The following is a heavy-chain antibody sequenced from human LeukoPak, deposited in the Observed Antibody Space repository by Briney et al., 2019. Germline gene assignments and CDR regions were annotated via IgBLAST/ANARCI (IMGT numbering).Heavy chain of an antibody. CDR1: GGTFSSYA. CDR2: IIPIFGTA. V-gene: IGHV1-69*05. J-gene: IGHJ4*02. CDR3: ARGGFADYYDSSGYLNIFDY. Sequence: ASVKVSCKASGGTFSSYANSWVRQAPGQGLEWMGGIIPIFGTANYAQKFQGRVTITTDESTSTAYMELSSLRSEDTAVYYCARGGFADYYDSSGYLNIFDYWGQGTLVTVSS. D-gene: IGHD3-22*01.